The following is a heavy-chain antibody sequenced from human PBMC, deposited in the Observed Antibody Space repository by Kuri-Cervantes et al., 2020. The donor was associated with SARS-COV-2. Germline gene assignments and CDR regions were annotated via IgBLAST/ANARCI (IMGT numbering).Heavy chain of an antibody. CDR3: ARARLEWLPDAFDI. CDR1: GFTFSSYW. Sequence: GESLKISCAASGFTFSSYWMSWVRQAPGKGLEWVANIKQDGSEKYYVDSVKGRSTISRDNAKNPLYLQMNSLRAEDTAVYYCARARLEWLPDAFDIWGQETMVTVSS. D-gene: IGHD3-3*01. J-gene: IGHJ3*02. CDR2: IKQDGSEK. V-gene: IGHV3-7*01.